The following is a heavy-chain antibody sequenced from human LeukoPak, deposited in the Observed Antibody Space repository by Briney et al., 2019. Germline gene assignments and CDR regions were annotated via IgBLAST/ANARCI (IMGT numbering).Heavy chain of an antibody. D-gene: IGHD6-13*01. V-gene: IGHV1-46*01. Sequence: ASVKVSCKASGYTFTSYYMHCVRQAPGQGLEWMGIINPSGGSTSYAQKFQGRVTMTRNTSISTAYMELSSLRSEDTAVYYCARGGYTLLYYYYYMDVWGKGTTVTISS. CDR2: INPSGGST. CDR1: GYTFTSYY. CDR3: ARGGYTLLYYYYYMDV. J-gene: IGHJ6*03.